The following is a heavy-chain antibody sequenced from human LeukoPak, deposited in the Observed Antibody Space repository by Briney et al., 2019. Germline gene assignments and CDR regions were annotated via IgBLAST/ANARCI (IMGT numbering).Heavy chain of an antibody. D-gene: IGHD2-15*01. CDR1: GFSFGDYG. J-gene: IGHJ6*03. Sequence: AGSLRLSCAASGFSFGDYGTSWVRQIPGKGLEWISGIDWNGYRKGYADSVKGRFSISRDNAKNSLYLQMNSLRAEDTALYYCARSGGHCSGGSCYLYFYYIDVWGKGTTVTVSS. V-gene: IGHV3-20*04. CDR2: IDWNGYRK. CDR3: ARSGGHCSGGSCYLYFYYIDV.